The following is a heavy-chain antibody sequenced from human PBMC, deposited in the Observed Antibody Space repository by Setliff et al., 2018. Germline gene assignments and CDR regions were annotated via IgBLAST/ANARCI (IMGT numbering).Heavy chain of an antibody. CDR3: ARVAMGASCSGTSCQKYRFDY. Sequence: GESLKISCAASGFPFSIYSMHWVRQAPGKGLEWVSSISSTSKYIFYADSVEGRFSISRDNAENSLYLQMNSLRTEDTAVYFCARVAMGASCSGTSCQKYRFDYWGQGTLVTV. D-gene: IGHD2-2*01. CDR1: GFPFSIYS. V-gene: IGHV3-21*01. CDR2: ISSTSKYI. J-gene: IGHJ4*02.